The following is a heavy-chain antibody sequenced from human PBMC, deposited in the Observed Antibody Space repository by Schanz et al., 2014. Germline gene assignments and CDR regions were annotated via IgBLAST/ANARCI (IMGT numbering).Heavy chain of an antibody. V-gene: IGHV3-7*01. Sequence: EVQLVESGGGLVQPGGSLRLSCATSRLTFGNYWMSWVRQAPGKGLEWVANINQDGSQKYYVGSVKGRFTISRDNAKSSLYLQLNSLRAEDTAVYYCAKERVPDSMNYYGMDVWGQGTTVTVAS. CDR3: AKERVPDSMNYYGMDV. CDR2: INQDGSQK. J-gene: IGHJ6*02. CDR1: RLTFGNYW. D-gene: IGHD2-2*01.